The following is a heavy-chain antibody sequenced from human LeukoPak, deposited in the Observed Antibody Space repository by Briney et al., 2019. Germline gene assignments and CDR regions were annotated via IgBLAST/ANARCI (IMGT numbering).Heavy chain of an antibody. CDR1: GFTFSSYS. D-gene: IGHD6-6*01. CDR3: ARATGKYSSSYMLASLDYFDY. V-gene: IGHV3-21*01. CDR2: ITSSSSYI. J-gene: IGHJ4*02. Sequence: AGGSLRLSCAASGFTFSSYSMNWVRQAPGKGLEWVSSITSSSSYIYYADSVKGRFTISRDNAKNSLYLQMNSLRAEDTAVYYCARATGKYSSSYMLASLDYFDYWGQGAVATVSS.